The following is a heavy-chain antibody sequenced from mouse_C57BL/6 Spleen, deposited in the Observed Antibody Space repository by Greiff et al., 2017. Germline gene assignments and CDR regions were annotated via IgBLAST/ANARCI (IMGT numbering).Heavy chain of an antibody. CDR1: GYSITSGYY. D-gene: IGHD2-4*01. CDR3: AEGDYDVGWYFDV. CDR2: ISYDGSN. V-gene: IGHV3-6*01. J-gene: IGHJ1*03. Sequence: ESGPGLVKPSQSLSLTCSVTGYSITSGYYWNWIRQFPGNKLEWMGYISYDGSNNYNPSLKNRISITRDTSKNQFFLKLNSVTTEDTATYYCAEGDYDVGWYFDVWGTGTTVTVSS.